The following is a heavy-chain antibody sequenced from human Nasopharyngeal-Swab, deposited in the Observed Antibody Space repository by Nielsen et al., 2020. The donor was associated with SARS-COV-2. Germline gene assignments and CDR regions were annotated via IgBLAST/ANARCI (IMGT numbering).Heavy chain of an antibody. V-gene: IGHV1-2*04. CDR2: INPNSGGT. Sequence: ASVKVSCTASGYTFTGYYMHWVRQAPGQGLEWMGWINPNSGGTNYAQTFQGWVTMTRDTSISTAYMELSRLRSDDTAVYYCVRGWYCSGGSCSPSPFDYWGQGTLVTVSS. CDR1: GYTFTGYY. D-gene: IGHD2-15*01. J-gene: IGHJ4*02. CDR3: VRGWYCSGGSCSPSPFDY.